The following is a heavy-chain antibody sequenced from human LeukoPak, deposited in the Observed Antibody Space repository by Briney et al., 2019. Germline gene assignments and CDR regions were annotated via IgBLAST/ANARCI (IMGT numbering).Heavy chain of an antibody. CDR1: GGTFSSYA. D-gene: IGHD6-13*01. CDR2: IIPIFGTA. Sequence: ASVKVSCKTPGGTFSSYAISWVRQAPGQGLEWMGGIIPIFGTANYAQKFQGRVTMTTDESTSTAYMELSSLRSEDTGVYYCVSLSRAAAADYWGEGTLVSVPS. V-gene: IGHV1-69*05. J-gene: IGHJ4*02. CDR3: VSLSRAAAADY.